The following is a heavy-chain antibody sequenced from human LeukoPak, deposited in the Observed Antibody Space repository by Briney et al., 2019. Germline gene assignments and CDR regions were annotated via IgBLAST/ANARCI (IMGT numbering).Heavy chain of an antibody. CDR3: ARGVPTVTNGMDV. CDR1: GHTFTSYG. Sequence: ASVNVSCKASGHTFTSYGISWVRQAPGQGLEWMGWTSAYNGNTNYAQKFQGRVTMTRNTSISTAYMELSSLRSEDTAVYYCARGVPTVTNGMDVWGQGTTVTVSS. V-gene: IGHV1-18*01. CDR2: TSAYNGNT. J-gene: IGHJ6*02. D-gene: IGHD2-21*02.